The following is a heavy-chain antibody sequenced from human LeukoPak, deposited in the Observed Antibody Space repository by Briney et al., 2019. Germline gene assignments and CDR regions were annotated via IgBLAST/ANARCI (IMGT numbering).Heavy chain of an antibody. J-gene: IGHJ3*02. CDR2: INNDESST. D-gene: IGHD1-26*01. CDR1: GFTFSTYW. CDR3: ARAGEGLLAYSFDI. V-gene: IGHV3-74*01. Sequence: GGSLRLSCAASGFTFSTYWMHWVRQAPGKGLVWVSRINNDESSTSYADSVKGRFTISRDNAKNTLYLQMNSLRAEDTAVYYCARAGEGLLAYSFDIWGQGTMVTVSS.